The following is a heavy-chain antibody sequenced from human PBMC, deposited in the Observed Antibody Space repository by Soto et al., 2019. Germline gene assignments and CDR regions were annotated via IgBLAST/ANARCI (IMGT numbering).Heavy chain of an antibody. CDR2: ISGSGDGT. V-gene: IGHV3-23*01. J-gene: IGHJ6*02. D-gene: IGHD2-8*01. Sequence: PGGSLRLSCAASGFTFNTYSMNWVRQAPGKGLEWVSSISGSGDGTYYGDSVKGRFTISRDSSSSTLYLQMDNLRGEDTAVYFCTRSRRSILMVYGFGGMDVWGQGTTVTVSS. CDR3: TRSRRSILMVYGFGGMDV. CDR1: GFTFNTYS.